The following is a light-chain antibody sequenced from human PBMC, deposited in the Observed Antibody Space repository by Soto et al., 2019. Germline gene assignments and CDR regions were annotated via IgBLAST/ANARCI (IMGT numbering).Light chain of an antibody. CDR3: QQYKSYSPRT. CDR2: DAS. J-gene: IGKJ1*01. Sequence: DIHLTQSPSTLSASVGARVPITCRASQSISSWLAWYQQKPGKAPDLLISDASRLESGVPSRFSGGGSGTEFTLAVSDLQPDDFATYYCQQYKSYSPRTFGQGTKVDIK. CDR1: QSISSW. V-gene: IGKV1-5*01.